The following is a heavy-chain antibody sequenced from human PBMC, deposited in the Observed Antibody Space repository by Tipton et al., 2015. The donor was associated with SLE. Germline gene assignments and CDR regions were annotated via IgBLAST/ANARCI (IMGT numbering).Heavy chain of an antibody. D-gene: IGHD6-19*01. CDR2: ISWNSGSI. CDR3: TYKGGW. Sequence: SLRLSCAASGFTFDDYAMHWVRQAPGKGLEWVSGISWNSGSIGYADSVKGRFTISRDDSKNTLYLQMNSLKTEDTAVYYCTYKGGWWGQGTLVTVSS. V-gene: IGHV3-9*01. CDR1: GFTFDDYA. J-gene: IGHJ4*02.